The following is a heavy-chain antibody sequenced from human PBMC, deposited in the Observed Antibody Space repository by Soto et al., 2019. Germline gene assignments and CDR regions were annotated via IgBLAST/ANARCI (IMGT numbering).Heavy chain of an antibody. CDR3: ARDPGSGSYYGWFDP. J-gene: IGHJ5*02. Sequence: SETLSLTCTVSGGSISSYYWSWIRQPPGKGLEWIGYIYYSGGTNYNPSLKSRVTISVDTSKNQFSLKLSSVTAADTAVYYCARDPGSGSYYGWFDPWGQGTLVTVSS. CDR2: IYYSGGT. V-gene: IGHV4-59*01. D-gene: IGHD3-10*01. CDR1: GGSISSYY.